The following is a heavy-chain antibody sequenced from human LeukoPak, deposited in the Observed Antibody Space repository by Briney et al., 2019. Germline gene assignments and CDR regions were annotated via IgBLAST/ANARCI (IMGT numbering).Heavy chain of an antibody. J-gene: IGHJ4*02. CDR2: IYGGGST. V-gene: IGHV3-53*01. D-gene: IGHD3-9*01. CDR1: GFTVSNNF. Sequence: GGSLILSCAASGFTVSNNFMSWVRQAPGKGLEWVSVIYGGGSTYYADSVKGRFTISRDTSKNTLYLQMNSLRAEDTAVYYCAKNPYYDILTGYPYFDYWGQGTLVTVSS. CDR3: AKNPYYDILTGYPYFDY.